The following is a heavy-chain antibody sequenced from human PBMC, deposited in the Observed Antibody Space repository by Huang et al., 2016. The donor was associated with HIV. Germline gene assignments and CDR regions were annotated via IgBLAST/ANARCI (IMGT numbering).Heavy chain of an antibody. CDR1: GGSFSSSFYY. CDR2: MDYRGST. D-gene: IGHD3-3*01. V-gene: IGHV4-39*01. CDR3: VRHRPNYDFWSGYYPYFDD. Sequence: QVQLQESGRGLVKPSETLSLTCTVSGGSFSSSFYYWGWIRQSPGKGLAWIGSMDYRGSTYYNPSLKSRVTISADTSNSQFSLKLTSVTAADSAVYYCVRHRPNYDFWSGYYPYFDDWGQGTLVTVSS. J-gene: IGHJ4*02.